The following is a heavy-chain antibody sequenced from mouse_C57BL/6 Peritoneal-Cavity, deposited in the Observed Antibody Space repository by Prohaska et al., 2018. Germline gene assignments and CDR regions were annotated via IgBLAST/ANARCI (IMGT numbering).Heavy chain of an antibody. CDR2: ITQSGET. V-gene: IGHV12-3*01. D-gene: IGHD4-1*01. CDR3: AGDRTGYWYFDV. CDR1: CFPITSVYY. J-gene: IGHJ1*03. Sequence: QMQLQESGPCLVKPSQSLFLTSSITCFPITSVYYFISIRQSPVTPLEWMGYITQSGETLYNPTIQSPISNTRETSKKQFFLQLNSVTREETAMYYGAGDRTGYWYFDVWGTGTTVTVSS.